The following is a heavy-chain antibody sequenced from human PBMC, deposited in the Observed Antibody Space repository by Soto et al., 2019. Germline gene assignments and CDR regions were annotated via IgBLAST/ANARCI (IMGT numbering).Heavy chain of an antibody. J-gene: IGHJ4*02. V-gene: IGHV3-7*01. D-gene: IGHD6-13*01. Sequence: EVQLVESGGGLVQPGGSLRLSCAASGFTFSSYWMSWVRQAPGKGLEWVANIKQDGSEKYYVDSVKGRFTISRDNAKNSLYLQMNSLRAEDTAVYYCARVPTLPEIVAAGPYFDYWGQGTLVTVSS. CDR1: GFTFSSYW. CDR2: IKQDGSEK. CDR3: ARVPTLPEIVAAGPYFDY.